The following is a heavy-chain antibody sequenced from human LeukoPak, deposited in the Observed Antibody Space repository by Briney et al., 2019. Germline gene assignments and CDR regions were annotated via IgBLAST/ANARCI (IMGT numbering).Heavy chain of an antibody. CDR3: AGNKLAYCGGDCYP. CDR1: GGSISSSSYY. CDR2: IYYSGST. D-gene: IGHD2-21*02. Sequence: SETLSLTCTVSGGSISSSSYYWGWIRQPPGKGLEWIGYIYYSGSTNYNPSLKSRVTISVDTSKNQFSLKLSSVTAADTAAYYCAGNKLAYCGGDCYPWGQGTLVTVSS. J-gene: IGHJ5*02. V-gene: IGHV4-61*05.